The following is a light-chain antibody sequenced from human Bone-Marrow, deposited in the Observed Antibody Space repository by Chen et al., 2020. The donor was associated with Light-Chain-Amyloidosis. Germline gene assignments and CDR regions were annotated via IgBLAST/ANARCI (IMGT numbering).Light chain of an antibody. Sequence: QSALTQPASSSGPPGQPITFSCTGTSSDIGRFDYVSWFQQPPGKAPELVLYEVNSRPSGVSDRFSGSTSGNTASLTISRLQTEDEANYYCAAFTTSKTWVFGGGTKLTVL. CDR3: AAFTTSKTWV. V-gene: IGLV2-14*01. CDR2: EVN. CDR1: SSDIGRFDY. J-gene: IGLJ3*02.